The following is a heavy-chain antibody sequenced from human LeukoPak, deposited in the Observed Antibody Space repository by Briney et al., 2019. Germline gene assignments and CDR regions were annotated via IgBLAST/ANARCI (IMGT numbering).Heavy chain of an antibody. CDR3: ARAGLYSGSGLDY. D-gene: IGHD5-12*01. J-gene: IGHJ4*02. CDR1: GFTFSSYY. CDR2: INSDGRST. V-gene: IGHV3-74*01. Sequence: GGSLRLSCAVSGFTFSSYYMHWVRHAPGKGLVWVSRINSDGRSTSYADSVKGRFTISRDNAKNSLYLQMNSLRAEDTAVYYCARAGLYSGSGLDYWGQGTLVTVSS.